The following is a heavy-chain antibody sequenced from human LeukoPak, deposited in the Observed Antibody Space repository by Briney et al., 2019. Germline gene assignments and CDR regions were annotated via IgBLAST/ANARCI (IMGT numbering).Heavy chain of an antibody. CDR1: GFTFSNYW. V-gene: IGHV3-74*01. J-gene: IGHJ4*02. Sequence: GGSLRLSCAASGFTFSNYWMHWVRHAPGKGLVWVSRINTDGSSTSYADSVKGRFTISRDNAKDTLYLQMSSLRAEDSAVYYCISSSPSFDYWGQGTLVTVSS. CDR3: ISSSPSFDY. CDR2: INTDGSST.